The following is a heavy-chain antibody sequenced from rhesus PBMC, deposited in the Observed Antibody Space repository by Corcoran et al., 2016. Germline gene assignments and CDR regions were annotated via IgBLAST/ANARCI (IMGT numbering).Heavy chain of an antibody. D-gene: IGHD6S26*01. Sequence: QVQLQESGPGLVKPSETLSLTCAVSGYSISSNYWSWIRQPPGKGLEWIGYIYGSSGCTYYNPSLKSRCTISTDTSKNQFSRKLSAVTAADTAVYYCARGYSSGWSYNYGLDSWGQGVVVTVSS. CDR2: IYGSSGCT. CDR1: GYSISSNY. J-gene: IGHJ6*01. V-gene: IGHV4-147*01. CDR3: ARGYSSGWSYNYGLDS.